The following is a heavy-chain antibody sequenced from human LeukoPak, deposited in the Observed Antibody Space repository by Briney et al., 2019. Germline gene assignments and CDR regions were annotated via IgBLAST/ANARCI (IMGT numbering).Heavy chain of an antibody. V-gene: IGHV4-34*01. D-gene: IGHD2-21*01. CDR2: INHSGST. J-gene: IGHJ5*02. CDR3: ARSYWGGCWFDP. Sequence: SETLSLTCAVYGGSFSGYYWSWIRQPPGKGLEWIGEINHSGSTNYNPSLKSRVTISVDTSKNQFSLKLSSVTAADTAVYYCARSYWGGCWFDPGGKGPLTTVP. CDR1: GGSFSGYY.